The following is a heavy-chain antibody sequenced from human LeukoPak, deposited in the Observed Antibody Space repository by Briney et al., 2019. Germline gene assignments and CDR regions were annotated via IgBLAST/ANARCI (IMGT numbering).Heavy chain of an antibody. CDR3: ARGPHKFDY. CDR2: ISYSGST. CDR1: GGSISSYY. Sequence: SETLSLTCTVSGGSISSYYWSWIRQPPGKGLEWSGYISYSGSTNYNPSLKSRVTISVDTSKHQFSLKLSVVTAADTAVYYCARGPHKFDYWGQGSLVTVSS. J-gene: IGHJ4*02. V-gene: IGHV4-59*01.